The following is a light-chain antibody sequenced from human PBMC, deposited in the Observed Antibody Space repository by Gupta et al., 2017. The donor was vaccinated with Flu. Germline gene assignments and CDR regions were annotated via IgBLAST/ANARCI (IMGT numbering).Light chain of an antibody. CDR1: QSLLHNNGNTY. J-gene: IGKJ2*01. CDR3: CQAKQFPST. V-gene: IGKV2-24*01. Sequence: IVMTQTPLSSPVTLGQPASISCRSSQSLLHNNGNTYLSWLQQRPGQPPRLLIYKSSNRGSGVPDRFNGSGAGTXFTLKIXRVEAEDVGIYYCCQAKQFPSTFGXGTKLEIK. CDR2: KSS.